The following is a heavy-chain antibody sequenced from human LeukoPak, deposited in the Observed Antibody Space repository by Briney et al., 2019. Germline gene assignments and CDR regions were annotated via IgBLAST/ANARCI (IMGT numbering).Heavy chain of an antibody. CDR2: IRYDGSNK. CDR1: GFTFSTFG. V-gene: IGHV3-30*02. CDR3: AKDEKLNYFDY. J-gene: IGHJ4*02. D-gene: IGHD2-15*01. Sequence: GGSLRLSCAASGFAASGFTFSTFGMHWVRQAPGKGLEWVAFIRYDGSNKYYADSVKGRFTISRDDSKNTLYLQMNSLRAEDTAVYYCAKDEKLNYFDYWGQGTLVTVSS.